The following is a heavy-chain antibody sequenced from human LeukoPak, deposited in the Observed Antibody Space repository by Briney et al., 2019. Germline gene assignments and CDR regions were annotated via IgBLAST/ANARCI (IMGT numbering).Heavy chain of an antibody. CDR3: ASHWAQQVVSDY. D-gene: IGHD6-13*01. J-gene: IGHJ4*02. CDR2: ISYDGKNK. CDR1: GFTFSRYG. V-gene: IGHV3-30*03. Sequence: PGGSLRLSCAASGFTFSRYGMHWVRQAPGKGLEWVAVISYDGKNKYYADSVEGRFTISRDNSKNTLYLQMNSLRAEDTAVYYCASHWAQQVVSDYWGQGTLVTVSS.